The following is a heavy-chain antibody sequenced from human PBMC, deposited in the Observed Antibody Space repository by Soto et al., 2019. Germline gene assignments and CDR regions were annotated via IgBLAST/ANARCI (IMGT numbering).Heavy chain of an antibody. CDR2: ISADDGET. J-gene: IGHJ5*02. V-gene: IGHV1-18*01. D-gene: IGHD6-13*01. CDR3: ARDPRQHRYSSRRGGLDP. CDR1: GYSFITYG. Sequence: QVQLVQSGTEVKKPGASVKVSCKASGYSFITYGISWVRQAPGQGLEWMGWISADDGETNYAQKFQDRVTMTTDTYTTTAYLELRSLRSDDTAVYYCARDPRQHRYSSRRGGLDPWGQGTLVTVSS.